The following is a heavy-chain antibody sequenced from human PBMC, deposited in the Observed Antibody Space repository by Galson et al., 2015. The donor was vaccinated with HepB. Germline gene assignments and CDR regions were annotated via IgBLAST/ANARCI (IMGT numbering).Heavy chain of an antibody. D-gene: IGHD3-16*01. Sequence: SLRLSCAASGFTFNSYWMHWVRQAPGKGLVWVSRIQSDGRSTTHADSVKGRFTISRDNAKNTLYLQMNSLRVEDTAVYYCARDRGIWAFDIWGQGTMVTVSS. V-gene: IGHV3-74*01. J-gene: IGHJ3*02. CDR3: ARDRGIWAFDI. CDR1: GFTFNSYW. CDR2: IQSDGRST.